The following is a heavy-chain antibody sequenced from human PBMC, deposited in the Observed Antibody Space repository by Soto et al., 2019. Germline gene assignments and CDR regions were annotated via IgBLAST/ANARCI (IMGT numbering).Heavy chain of an antibody. J-gene: IGHJ6*01. D-gene: IGHD2-21*02. CDR1: GSTFSSYT. V-gene: IGHV1-69*02. CDR2: IIPVLGVT. Sequence: QVQLVQSGAEVKKPGSSVKVSCQASGSTFSSYTVSWVRQAPGQGLEWTGRIIPVLGVTNYAPKFKGRVTISADKSKTTAYMELSSLRSGDTAVYYCARRRYCGADCYSKYYYGMDVW. CDR3: ARRRYCGADCYSKYYYGMDV.